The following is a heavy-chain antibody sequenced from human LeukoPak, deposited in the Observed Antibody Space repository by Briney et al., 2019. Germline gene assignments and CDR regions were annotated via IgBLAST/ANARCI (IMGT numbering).Heavy chain of an antibody. V-gene: IGHV1-2*02. CDR2: INPNSGGT. Sequence: ASVKVSCKASGYTFTGYYMHWVRQAPGQGLEWMGWINPNSGGTNYAQKFQGRVTMTRDTSISTAYMELSRLRSDDTAVYYCARGAQHQNWNDPPTYFDYWGQGTLVTVSS. D-gene: IGHD1-1*01. CDR1: GYTFTGYY. J-gene: IGHJ4*02. CDR3: ARGAQHQNWNDPPTYFDY.